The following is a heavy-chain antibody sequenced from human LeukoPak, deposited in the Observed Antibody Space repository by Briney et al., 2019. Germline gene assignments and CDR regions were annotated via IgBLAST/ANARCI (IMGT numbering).Heavy chain of an antibody. CDR3: ARDYGSGRWDYYMDV. CDR2: ISSGNTYI. D-gene: IGHD3-10*01. J-gene: IGHJ6*03. CDR1: GFTFSTYS. V-gene: IGHV3-21*01. Sequence: GRSLRLSCAASGFTFSTYSMNWVRQAPGKGLEWVSSISSGNTYIYYADSLKGRFTISRDNARNSLYLQMNSLRAEDTAVYYCARDYGSGRWDYYMDVWGKGTTVTVSS.